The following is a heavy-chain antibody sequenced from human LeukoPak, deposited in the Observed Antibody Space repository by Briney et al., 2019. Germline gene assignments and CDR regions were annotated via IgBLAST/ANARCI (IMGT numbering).Heavy chain of an antibody. CDR2: IYHSGST. J-gene: IGHJ4*02. V-gene: IGHV4-30-2*01. Sequence: ASQTLSLTCTVSGGSISSGGYYWSWIRQPPGKGLEWIGYIYHSGSTYYNPSLKSRVTISVDRSKNQFSLKLSSVTAADTAVYYCARHVSGRYGFLEWLLHFDYWGQGTLVTVSS. D-gene: IGHD3-3*01. CDR3: ARHVSGRYGFLEWLLHFDY. CDR1: GGSISSGGYY.